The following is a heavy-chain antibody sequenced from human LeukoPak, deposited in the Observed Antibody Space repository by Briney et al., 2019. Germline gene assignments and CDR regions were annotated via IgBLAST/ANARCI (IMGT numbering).Heavy chain of an antibody. CDR3: ARVWSPPYTSSWPDYFDY. V-gene: IGHV3-7*01. J-gene: IGHJ4*02. Sequence: GGSLRLSCAASGFSFSSYLMSWVRQAPGKGLEWVANIKQDGSEKYYVDSVKGRFTISRDNAKNSLYLQMNSLRAEDTAVYYCARVWSPPYTSSWPDYFDYWGQGTLVTVSS. CDR1: GFSFSSYL. CDR2: IKQDGSEK. D-gene: IGHD6-13*01.